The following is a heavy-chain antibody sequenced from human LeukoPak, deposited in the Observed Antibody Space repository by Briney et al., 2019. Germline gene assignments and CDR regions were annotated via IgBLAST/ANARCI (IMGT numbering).Heavy chain of an antibody. CDR1: GFTFGSYA. V-gene: IGHV3-23*01. CDR2: ISGSGGST. Sequence: GGSLRLSCAASGFTFGSYAMSWVRQAPGKGLEWVSAISGSGGSTYYADSVKGRFTISRDNSKNTLYLQMNSLRAEDTAVYYCAKGTKRSAYYYDSSGPAGGNYWGQGTLVTVSS. CDR3: AKGTKRSAYYYDSSGPAGGNY. J-gene: IGHJ4*02. D-gene: IGHD3-22*01.